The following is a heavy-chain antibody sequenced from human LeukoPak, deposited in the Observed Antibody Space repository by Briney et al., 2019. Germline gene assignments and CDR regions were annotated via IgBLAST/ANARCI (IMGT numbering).Heavy chain of an antibody. J-gene: IGHJ4*02. Sequence: SETLSLTCTVSGGSISSYYWNWIRQPPGKGLESIGYIHYSGSTNYIPSLKSRVTISVDTSKNQFSLKLSSVTAADTAVYYCARDSYSGRAHFDSWGQGTLVTVSS. CDR1: GGSISSYY. CDR3: ARDSYSGRAHFDS. CDR2: IHYSGST. D-gene: IGHD5-12*01. V-gene: IGHV4-59*01.